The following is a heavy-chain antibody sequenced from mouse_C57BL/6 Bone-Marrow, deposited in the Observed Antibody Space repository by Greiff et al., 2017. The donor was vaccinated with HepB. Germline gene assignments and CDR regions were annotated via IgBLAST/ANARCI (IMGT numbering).Heavy chain of an antibody. D-gene: IGHD2-4*01. CDR3: ARGGYYDYDDDY. Sequence: VQLQQSGAELVRPGTSVKVSCKASGYAFTNYLIEWVKQRPGQGLEWIGVINPGSGGTNYNEKFKGEATLTADKSSSTAYMQLSSLTSEDSAVYFCARGGYYDYDDDYWGQGTTLTVSS. V-gene: IGHV1-54*01. CDR2: INPGSGGT. CDR1: GYAFTNYL. J-gene: IGHJ2*01.